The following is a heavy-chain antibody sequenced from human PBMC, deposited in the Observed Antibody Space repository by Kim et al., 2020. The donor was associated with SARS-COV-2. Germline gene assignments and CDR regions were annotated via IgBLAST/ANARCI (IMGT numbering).Heavy chain of an antibody. CDR3: AKGGGRQQLVPEDYFDY. V-gene: IGHV3-30*18. Sequence: GGSLRLSCAASGFTFSSYGMHWVRQAPGKGLEWVAVISYDGSNKYYADSVKGRFTISRDNSKNTLYLQMNSLRAEDTAVYYCAKGGGRQQLVPEDYFDYWGQGTLVTVSS. CDR2: ISYDGSNK. J-gene: IGHJ4*02. CDR1: GFTFSSYG. D-gene: IGHD6-13*01.